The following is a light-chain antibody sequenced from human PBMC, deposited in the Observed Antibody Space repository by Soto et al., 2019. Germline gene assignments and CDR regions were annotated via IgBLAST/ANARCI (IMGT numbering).Light chain of an antibody. J-gene: IGLJ1*01. V-gene: IGLV2-14*02. Sequence: QSVLTQPAFVSGSPGQSISISCTGTSSDVGSYNLVSWYQQHPGKAPKLMIYDVSNRPSGISNRFSGSKSGNTASLTISGLQAEDEADYYCSSYTGSSTLGVFGTGTKVTVL. CDR1: SSDVGSYNL. CDR3: SSYTGSSTLGV. CDR2: DVS.